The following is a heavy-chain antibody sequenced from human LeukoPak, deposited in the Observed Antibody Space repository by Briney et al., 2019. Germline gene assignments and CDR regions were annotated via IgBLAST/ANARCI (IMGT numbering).Heavy chain of an antibody. CDR3: AQDATDFDSSGQTYFDN. J-gene: IGHJ4*02. CDR2: ISGSGGYT. V-gene: IGHV3-23*01. D-gene: IGHD3-22*01. Sequence: PGGSLRLSCAASGFTFSSYAMSWVRQAPGKGLEWVSAISGSGGYTFYSDSVKGRFTISRDNSKNTLSLQMNSLRAEDTAVYYCAQDATDFDSSGQTYFDNWGQGTLVTVSS. CDR1: GFTFSSYA.